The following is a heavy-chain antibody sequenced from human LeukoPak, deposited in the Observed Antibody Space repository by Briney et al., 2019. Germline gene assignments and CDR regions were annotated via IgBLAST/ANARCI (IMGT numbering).Heavy chain of an antibody. CDR3: AKGTRLGSGYCSGGCCYGPTPGLHFQH. CDR1: GGSFSGYY. J-gene: IGHJ1*01. D-gene: IGHD2-15*01. V-gene: IGHV4-34*01. CDR2: INHSGST. Sequence: SETLSLTCAVYGGSFSGYYWSWIRQPPGKGLEWIGEINHSGSTNYNPSLKSRVTISVDTSKSQFSLKLGSVTAADTAVYYCAKGTRLGSGYCSGGCCYGPTPGLHFQHWGEGTLVTVSS.